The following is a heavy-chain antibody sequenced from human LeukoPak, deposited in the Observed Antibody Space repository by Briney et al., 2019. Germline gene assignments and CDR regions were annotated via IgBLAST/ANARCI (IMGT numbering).Heavy chain of an antibody. Sequence: LRLSCAASGFTFSSYSMNWVRQHPGKGLEWIGYIYYSGSTYYNPSLKSRVSISVDTSENHFSLRLNSVTAADTAVYYCARVATNWGSSGDYWGQGTLVTVSS. J-gene: IGHJ4*02. V-gene: IGHV4-31*02. D-gene: IGHD7-27*01. CDR1: GFTFSSYS. CDR3: ARVATNWGSSGDY. CDR2: IYYSGST.